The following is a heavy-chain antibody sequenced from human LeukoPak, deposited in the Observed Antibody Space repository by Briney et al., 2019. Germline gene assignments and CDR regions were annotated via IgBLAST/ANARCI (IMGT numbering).Heavy chain of an antibody. J-gene: IGHJ4*02. V-gene: IGHV3-7*01. Sequence: GGSLRLSCAASIFTFSTYWMSWVRQAPGKGLEWVANIKQDGSEKYYVDSVKGRFTISRDNAKNSLYLQMNSLRAEDTAVYYCARGGAPGFYFDYWGQGTLVTVSS. CDR1: IFTFSTYW. D-gene: IGHD3-10*01. CDR2: IKQDGSEK. CDR3: ARGGAPGFYFDY.